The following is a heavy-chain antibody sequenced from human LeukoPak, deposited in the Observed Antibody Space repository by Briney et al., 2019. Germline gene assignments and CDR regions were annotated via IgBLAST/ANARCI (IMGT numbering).Heavy chain of an antibody. V-gene: IGHV3-23*01. CDR2: ISGSGGST. D-gene: IGHD6-13*01. J-gene: IGHJ6*03. Sequence: PGGSLRLSCAASGFTFSSYGMSWVRQAPGKGLEWVSAISGSGGSTYYADSVKGRFTISRDNSKNTLYLQMNSLRAEDTAVYYCAKTGTFYYYYMDVWGKGTTVTISS. CDR1: GFTFSSYG. CDR3: AKTGTFYYYYMDV.